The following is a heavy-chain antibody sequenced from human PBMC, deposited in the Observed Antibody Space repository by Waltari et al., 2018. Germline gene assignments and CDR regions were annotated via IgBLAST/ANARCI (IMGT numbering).Heavy chain of an antibody. CDR1: GGSFSGYY. D-gene: IGHD2-21*01. V-gene: IGHV4-34*01. Sequence: QVQLQQWGAGLLKPSETLSLTCAVYGGSFSGYYWSWIRQPPGKGLEWIGEINHSGSTNYNPSLKSRVTISVDTSKNQFSLKLSSVTAADTAVYYCASMCGGDCYDYWGQGTLVTVSS. CDR2: INHSGST. J-gene: IGHJ4*02. CDR3: ASMCGGDCYDY.